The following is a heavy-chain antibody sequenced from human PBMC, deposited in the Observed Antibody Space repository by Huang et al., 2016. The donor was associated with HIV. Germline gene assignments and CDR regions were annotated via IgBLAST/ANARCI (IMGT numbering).Heavy chain of an antibody. V-gene: IGHV5-51*01. CDR1: GYRFRSNW. J-gene: IGHJ6*02. Sequence: EVQLVQSGAEVKKPGESLKISCQGSGYRFRSNWIGWVRQMPGKGLDWMGIICPGDCDTKDSPSCQGQVTIAADKSINTAYLQWSSLKASDTAMYYCARLIGSPSFYYGLDVWGQGTTVTVSS. D-gene: IGHD3-10*01. CDR2: ICPGDCDT. CDR3: ARLIGSPSFYYGLDV.